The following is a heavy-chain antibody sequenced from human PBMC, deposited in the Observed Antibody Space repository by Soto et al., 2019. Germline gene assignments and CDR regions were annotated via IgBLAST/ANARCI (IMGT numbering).Heavy chain of an antibody. Sequence: ASVKVSCKASGYTFTSYDINWVRQATGQGLEWMGWMNPNSGNTGYAQKFQGRVTMTRNTSMSTAYMELSSLRSEDTAVYYCARVGMYYDILTGRFDYYYYGMDVWGQGTTVTVSS. J-gene: IGHJ6*02. D-gene: IGHD3-9*01. CDR1: GYTFTSYD. V-gene: IGHV1-8*01. CDR3: ARVGMYYDILTGRFDYYYYGMDV. CDR2: MNPNSGNT.